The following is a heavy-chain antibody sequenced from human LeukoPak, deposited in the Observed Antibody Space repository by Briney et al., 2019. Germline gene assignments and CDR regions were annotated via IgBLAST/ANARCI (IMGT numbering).Heavy chain of an antibody. V-gene: IGHV4-59*01. J-gene: IGHJ6*02. CDR2: IYYSGST. CDR3: ARDCSGGSCYPAGMDV. D-gene: IGHD2-15*01. CDR1: GGSISSYH. Sequence: PSETLSLTCTVSGGSISSYHWGWVRQRPGKGVEWVGDIYYSGSTNSNPSLKSRVTISLDTSKNQFSLKLSSVTAADTAVYYCARDCSGGSCYPAGMDVWGQGTTVTVSS.